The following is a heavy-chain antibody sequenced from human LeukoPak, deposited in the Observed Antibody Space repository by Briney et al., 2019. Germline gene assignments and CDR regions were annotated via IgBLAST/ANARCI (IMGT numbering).Heavy chain of an antibody. V-gene: IGHV3-9*01. Sequence: AGGSLRLSCAAPGFTFDDYAMHWVRQAPGKGLEWVSGISWNSGSIGYADSVKGRFTISRDNAKNSLYLQMNSLRAEDTALYYCARRDYYFDYWGQGTLVTVSS. CDR1: GFTFDDYA. CDR2: ISWNSGSI. D-gene: IGHD2-21*02. CDR3: ARRDYYFDY. J-gene: IGHJ4*02.